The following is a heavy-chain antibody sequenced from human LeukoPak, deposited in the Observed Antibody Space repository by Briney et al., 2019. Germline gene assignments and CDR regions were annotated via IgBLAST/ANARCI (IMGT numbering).Heavy chain of an antibody. J-gene: IGHJ4*02. CDR2: INHSGST. CDR1: GGSFSGYY. V-gene: IGHV4-34*01. Sequence: SETLSLTCAVYGGSFSGYYWSWIRQPPGKGLEWIGEINHSGSTNYNPSLKSRVTISVDTSKNQFSLRLSSVTAADTAVYYCARHSTFFGVVIIKGRVRGPFDYWGQGTLVTVSS. CDR3: ARHSTFFGVVIIKGRVRGPFDY. D-gene: IGHD3-3*01.